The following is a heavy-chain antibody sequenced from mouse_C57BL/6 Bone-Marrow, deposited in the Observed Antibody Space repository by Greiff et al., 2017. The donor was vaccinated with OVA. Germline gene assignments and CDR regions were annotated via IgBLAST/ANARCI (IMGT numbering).Heavy chain of an antibody. V-gene: IGHV1-64*01. D-gene: IGHD1-1*01. CDR3: ARRITTVVHFDY. Sequence: QVQLQQPGAELVKPGASVKLSCKASGYTFTSYWMHWVKQRPGQGLEWIGMIHPNSGSTNYNEKFKSKATLTVDKSSSTAYMQLSSLSSEDSAVYYCARRITTVVHFDYWGPGTTLTVSS. J-gene: IGHJ2*01. CDR1: GYTFTSYW. CDR2: IHPNSGST.